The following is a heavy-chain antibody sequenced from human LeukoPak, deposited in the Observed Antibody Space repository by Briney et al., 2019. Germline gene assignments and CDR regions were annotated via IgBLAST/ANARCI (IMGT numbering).Heavy chain of an antibody. CDR2: IIPMSGTV. V-gene: IGHV1-69*01. CDR3: ATRYCGGVHYSANYCYYCGMDV. J-gene: IGHJ6*02. CDR1: GDTLSNYA. D-gene: IGHD2-21*02. Sequence: AVKVSCKASGDTLSNYAISWVRQAPGQGLEWMGGIIPMSGTVNFAHKFQGRVSIIADESTGTAFLELSSLRSEDTAVYYCATRYCGGVHYSANYCYYCGMDVWGQGTTVAVSS.